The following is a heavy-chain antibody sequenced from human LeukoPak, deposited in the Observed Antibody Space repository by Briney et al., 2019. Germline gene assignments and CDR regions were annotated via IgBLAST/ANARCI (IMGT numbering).Heavy chain of an antibody. V-gene: IGHV4-31*03. J-gene: IGHJ4*02. CDR2: IYYSGST. CDR3: ARVGGYSGPRWVSLDY. CDR1: GGSISSGGYY. D-gene: IGHD5-12*01. Sequence: PSQTLSLTCTVSGGSISSGGYYWSWIRQHPGKGLEWIGYIYYSGSTYYNPSLKSRVTISVDTSNDQFSLKLTSVTAADTAVYYCARVGGYSGPRWVSLDYWGQGTLVTASS.